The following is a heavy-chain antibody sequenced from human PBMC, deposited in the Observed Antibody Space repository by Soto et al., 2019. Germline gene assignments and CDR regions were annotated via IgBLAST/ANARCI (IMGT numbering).Heavy chain of an antibody. V-gene: IGHV3-74*01. J-gene: IGHJ5*02. CDR1: GLTFSSYW. Sequence: EVQLVESGGGLVQPGGSLRLSCAASGLTFSSYWMHWVRQAPGKGLVWVSRINSDGSSTSYADSVKGRFTISRDNANNTLYLQMNSLRAEDTAVYSCARGSSASYNWFDPWGQGTLVTVSS. D-gene: IGHD6-25*01. CDR3: ARGSSASYNWFDP. CDR2: INSDGSST.